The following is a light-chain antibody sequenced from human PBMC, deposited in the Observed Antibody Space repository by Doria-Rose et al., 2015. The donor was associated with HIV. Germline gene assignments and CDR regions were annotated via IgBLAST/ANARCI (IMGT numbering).Light chain of an antibody. CDR1: QSISNW. V-gene: IGKV1-5*03. CDR3: QHFDKYFSWT. CDR2: KAS. J-gene: IGKJ1*01. Sequence: DIQMTQSPSTLSASVGDRVTITCRASQSISNWLAWYQQKPGQAPKLLIYKASTLQSGVPSRFSGSGSGTEFTLTINSLQPDDFATYYCQHFDKYFSWTFGHGTKVDIK.